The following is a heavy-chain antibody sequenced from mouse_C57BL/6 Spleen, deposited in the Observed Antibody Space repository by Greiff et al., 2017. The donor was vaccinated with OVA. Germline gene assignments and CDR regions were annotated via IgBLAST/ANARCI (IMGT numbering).Heavy chain of an antibody. J-gene: IGHJ3*01. CDR3: ARGHYDSAWFAY. V-gene: IGHV5-16*01. CDR1: GFTFSDYY. D-gene: IGHD2-4*01. CDR2: INYDGSST. Sequence: EVQVVESEGGLVQPGSSMKLSCTASGFTFSDYYMAWVRQVPEKGLEWVANINYDGSSTYYLDSLKSRFIISRDNAKNILYLQMSSLKSEDTATYYCARGHYDSAWFAYWGQGTLVTVSA.